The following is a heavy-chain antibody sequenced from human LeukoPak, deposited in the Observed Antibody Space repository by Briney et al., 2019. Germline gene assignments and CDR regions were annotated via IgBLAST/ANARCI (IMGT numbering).Heavy chain of an antibody. Sequence: PGGSLRLSCAASGFTFSSYAMHWVRQAPGKGLEWVAVISYDGSNKYYADSVKGRFTISRDNSKNTLYLQMNSLRAEDTAVYYCARVLNYYDSSGYYKTGAFDIWGQGTMVTVSS. J-gene: IGHJ3*02. CDR3: ARVLNYYDSSGYYKTGAFDI. D-gene: IGHD3-22*01. CDR1: GFTFSSYA. V-gene: IGHV3-30-3*01. CDR2: ISYDGSNK.